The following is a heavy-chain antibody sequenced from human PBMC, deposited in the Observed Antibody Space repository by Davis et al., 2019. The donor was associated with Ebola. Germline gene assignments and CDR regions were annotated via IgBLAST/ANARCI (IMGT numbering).Heavy chain of an antibody. Sequence: GESLKISCAASGFTYSNYAMHWVRQAPGKGLEWVAFIRNDGSKKFYVDSVKGRFTISRDNSKNTFYLQMNSLRAEDTALYYCAKDKTMATHYWYFDLWGRGTLVTVSS. V-gene: IGHV3-30*02. CDR2: IRNDGSKK. J-gene: IGHJ2*01. CDR3: AKDKTMATHYWYFDL. CDR1: GFTYSNYA. D-gene: IGHD4/OR15-4a*01.